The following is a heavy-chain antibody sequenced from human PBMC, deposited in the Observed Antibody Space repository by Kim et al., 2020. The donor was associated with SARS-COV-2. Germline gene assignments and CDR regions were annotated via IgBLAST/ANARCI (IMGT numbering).Heavy chain of an antibody. CDR3: ASQGYDSSGYPTIYWYFDL. D-gene: IGHD3-22*01. J-gene: IGHJ2*01. Sequence: GRFTLARDNAKNSLYLQMNSLRAEDTAVYYCASQGYDSSGYPTIYWYFDLWGRGTLVTVSS. V-gene: IGHV3-11*06.